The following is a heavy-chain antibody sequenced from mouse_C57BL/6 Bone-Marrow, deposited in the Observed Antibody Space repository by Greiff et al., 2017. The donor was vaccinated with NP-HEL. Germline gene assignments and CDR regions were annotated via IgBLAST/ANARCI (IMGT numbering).Heavy chain of an antibody. Sequence: EVMLVESGAELVKPGASVKLSCTASGFNIKDYYMHWVKQRTEQGLEWIGRIDPEDGETKYAPKFQGKATITADTSSNTAYLQLSSLTSEDTAVYYCALITTVPFAYWGQGTLVTVSA. CDR2: IDPEDGET. D-gene: IGHD1-1*01. CDR3: ALITTVPFAY. J-gene: IGHJ3*01. CDR1: GFNIKDYY. V-gene: IGHV14-2*01.